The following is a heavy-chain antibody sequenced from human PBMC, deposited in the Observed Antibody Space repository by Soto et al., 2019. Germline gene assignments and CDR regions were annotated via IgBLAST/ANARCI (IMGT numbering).Heavy chain of an antibody. V-gene: IGHV1-69*08. CDR1: GGTFRSYT. Sequence: QVQLVQSGAEVKKPGSSVKVSCKAPGGTFRSYTISWVRQAPGQGLEWMGRIIPILGIANYAQKFQGRVTITADKSTSTAYMELSSLRSEDMAVYYCAREGYCSSTSCYIYGMDVWGQGTTVTVSS. CDR2: IIPILGIA. CDR3: AREGYCSSTSCYIYGMDV. D-gene: IGHD2-2*02. J-gene: IGHJ6*02.